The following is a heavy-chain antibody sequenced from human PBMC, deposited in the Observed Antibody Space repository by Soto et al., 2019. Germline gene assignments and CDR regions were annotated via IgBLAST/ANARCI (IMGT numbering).Heavy chain of an antibody. CDR3: AIEGPPLPSRPSISYGMDV. V-gene: IGHV3-23*01. Sequence: PGGSLRLSCAASGFTFSSYAMSWVRQAPGKGLEWVSAISGSGGSTYYADSVKGRFTISRDNSKNTLYLQMNSLRAEDTAVYYCAIEGPPLPSRPSISYGMDVWGQGTTVTVSS. CDR1: GFTFSSYA. CDR2: ISGSGGST. D-gene: IGHD3-3*02. J-gene: IGHJ6*02.